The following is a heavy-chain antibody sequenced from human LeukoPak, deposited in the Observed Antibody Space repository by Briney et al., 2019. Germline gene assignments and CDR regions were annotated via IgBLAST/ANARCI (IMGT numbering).Heavy chain of an antibody. CDR3: ARGRFLMRRRDFDY. J-gene: IGHJ4*02. D-gene: IGHD2/OR15-2a*01. CDR1: GFTFGSYW. CDR2: IKQDGSEK. Sequence: GGSLRHSCAASGFTFGSYWMTWVRQAPGKGLEWVANIKQDGSEKNYVDSVRGRFTISRDNAENSLYLQMNSLRAEDTAVYYCARGRFLMRRRDFDYWGQGTLVTVSS. V-gene: IGHV3-7*01.